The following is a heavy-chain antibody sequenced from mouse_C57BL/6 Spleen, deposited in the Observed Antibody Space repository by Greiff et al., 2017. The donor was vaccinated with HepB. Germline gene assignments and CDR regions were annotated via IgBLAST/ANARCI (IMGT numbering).Heavy chain of an antibody. V-gene: IGHV1-5*01. Sequence: EVQLQQSGTVLARPGASVKMSCKTSGYTFTSYWMHWVKQRPGQGLEWIGAIYPGNSDTSYNQKFKGKAKLTAVTSASTAYMELSSLTNEDSAVYYCTRESLYYGSSYRYFDVWGTGTTVTVSS. D-gene: IGHD1-1*01. CDR3: TRESLYYGSSYRYFDV. CDR2: IYPGNSDT. CDR1: GYTFTSYW. J-gene: IGHJ1*03.